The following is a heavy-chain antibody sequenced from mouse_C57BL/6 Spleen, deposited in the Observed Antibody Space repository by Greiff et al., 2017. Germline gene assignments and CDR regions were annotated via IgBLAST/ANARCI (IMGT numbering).Heavy chain of an antibody. V-gene: IGHV5-4*03. CDR3: AKSGFYDYIVCYFDV. D-gene: IGHD2-4*01. CDR2: ISDGGSYT. Sequence: EVKLVESGGGLVKPGGSLKLSCAASGFTFSSYAMSWVRQTPEKRLEWVATISDGGSYTYYPDNVKGRFTISRDNAKNNLYLQMSHLKSEDTAVFFWAKSGFYDYIVCYFDVWRTGTTLTVSS. CDR1: GFTFSSYA. J-gene: IGHJ1*03.